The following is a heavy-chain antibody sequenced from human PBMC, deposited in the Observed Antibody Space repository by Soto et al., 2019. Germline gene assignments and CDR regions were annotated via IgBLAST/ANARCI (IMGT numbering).Heavy chain of an antibody. V-gene: IGHV4-34*01. D-gene: IGHD2-2*01. CDR2: INHSGST. Sequence: SETLSLTCAVYGGSFSGYYWSWIRQPPGKGLEWIGEINHSGSTNYNPSLKSRVTISVDTSKNQFSLKLSSVTAADTAVYYCARGRYCSSTSCAKGPYYYYYMDVWGKGTTVTVSS. CDR1: GGSFSGYY. J-gene: IGHJ6*03. CDR3: ARGRYCSSTSCAKGPYYYYYMDV.